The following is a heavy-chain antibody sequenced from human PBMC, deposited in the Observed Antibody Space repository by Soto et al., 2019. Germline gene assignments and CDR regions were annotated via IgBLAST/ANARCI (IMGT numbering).Heavy chain of an antibody. CDR1: GGTFSSYA. CDR3: ARDPRITLVRSHSRFAV. V-gene: IGHV1-69*13. J-gene: IGHJ6*02. CDR2: ITPIFRAA. D-gene: IGHD2-15*01. Sequence: SVKVSCKASGGTFSSYAISWVRQAPGQGLEWVGGITPIFRAADYAQKFQGRITITADLSTSTSYMELTSLRSDDTAVYYCARDPRITLVRSHSRFAVWPQGPTDNV.